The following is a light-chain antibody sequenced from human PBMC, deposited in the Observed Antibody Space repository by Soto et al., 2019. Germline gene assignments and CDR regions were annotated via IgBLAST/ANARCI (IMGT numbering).Light chain of an antibody. CDR2: DAS. J-gene: IGKJ1*01. Sequence: EIVLTQSPGTLSLSPGERATHSCRASQSVSSAYLAWYQQKPGQAPRLLIYDASTRAAGIPDRFSGSGSGTDFTLTISRLEAEDFAVYYCHQYASSPRTFGQGAKVEIK. CDR3: HQYASSPRT. V-gene: IGKV3-20*01. CDR1: QSVSSAY.